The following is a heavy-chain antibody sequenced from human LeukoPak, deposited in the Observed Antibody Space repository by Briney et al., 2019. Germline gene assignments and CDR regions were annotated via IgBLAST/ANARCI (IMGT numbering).Heavy chain of an antibody. CDR1: GYTLTNYN. Sequence: SVKVSCKASGYTLTNYNISWVRQAPGQGLEWMGWIIPIFGTANYAQKFQGRVTITADESTSTAYMELSSLRSEDTAVYYCARTGLYGDYPFDYWGQGTLVTVSS. V-gene: IGHV1-69*13. J-gene: IGHJ4*02. CDR3: ARTGLYGDYPFDY. CDR2: IIPIFGTA. D-gene: IGHD4-17*01.